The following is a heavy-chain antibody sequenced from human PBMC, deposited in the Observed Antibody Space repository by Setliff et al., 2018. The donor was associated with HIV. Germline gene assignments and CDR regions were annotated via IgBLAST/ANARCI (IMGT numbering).Heavy chain of an antibody. CDR2: IYHRGGT. Sequence: SETLSLTCSVSGSSISSNSYWWAWIRQPPGKGLEYIGTIYHRGGTFNNPSLKSRVVMSVDTSKNQFSLKLTSATAADTATYYCARDTGVNVAPDGRGYHTFDFWGRGTMVTVSS. CDR3: ARDTGVNVAPDGRGYHTFDF. V-gene: IGHV4-38-2*02. CDR1: GSSISSNSY. D-gene: IGHD2-8*02. J-gene: IGHJ3*01.